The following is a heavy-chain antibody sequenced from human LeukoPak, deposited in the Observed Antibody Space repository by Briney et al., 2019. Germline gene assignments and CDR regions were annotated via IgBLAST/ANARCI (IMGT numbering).Heavy chain of an antibody. CDR3: ARHRGPVYGGYVLYYYYYYMDV. V-gene: IGHV4-34*01. D-gene: IGHD5-12*01. J-gene: IGHJ6*03. Sequence: SETLSLTCTVSGGSISGYYWSWIRQPPGKGLEWIGEINHSGSTNYNPSLKSRVTISVDTSKNQFSLKLSSVTAADTAVYYCARHRGPVYGGYVLYYYYYYMDVWGKGTTVTISS. CDR1: GGSISGYY. CDR2: INHSGST.